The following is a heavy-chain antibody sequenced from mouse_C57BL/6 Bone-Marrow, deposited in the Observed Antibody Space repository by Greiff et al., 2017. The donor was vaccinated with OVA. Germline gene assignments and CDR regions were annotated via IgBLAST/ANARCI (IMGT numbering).Heavy chain of an antibody. CDR3: ARHYYGSSYWYYFDY. Sequence: ESGPGILQPSQTLSLTCSFSGFSLSTFGMGVGWIRQPSGKGLEWLAHIWWDDDKYYNPALKSRLTISKDTSKTQVFLKIANVDTADTATYYCARHYYGSSYWYYFDYWGQGTTLTVSS. CDR1: GFSLSTFGMG. CDR2: IWWDDDK. D-gene: IGHD1-1*01. V-gene: IGHV8-8*01. J-gene: IGHJ2*01.